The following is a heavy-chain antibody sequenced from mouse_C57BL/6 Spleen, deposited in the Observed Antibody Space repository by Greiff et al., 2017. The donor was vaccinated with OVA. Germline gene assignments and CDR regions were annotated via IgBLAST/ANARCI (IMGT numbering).Heavy chain of an antibody. CDR1: GYTFTSYW. J-gene: IGHJ2*01. V-gene: IGHV1-69*01. CDR3: ARYDYENYFDY. CDR2: IDPSDSYT. D-gene: IGHD2-4*01. Sequence: QVQLQQPGAELVMPGASVKLSCKASGYTFTSYWMHWVKQRPGQGLEWIGEIDPSDSYTNYNQKFKGKSTLTVDKSSSTAYMQLSSLTSEDSAVYYCARYDYENYFDYWGLGTTLTVSS.